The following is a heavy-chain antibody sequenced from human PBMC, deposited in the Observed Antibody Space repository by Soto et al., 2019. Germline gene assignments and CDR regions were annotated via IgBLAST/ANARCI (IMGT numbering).Heavy chain of an antibody. Sequence: QVQLVQSGAEVKKPGASVKVSCKASGYTFSSYHISWVRQAPGQGLEWMGWISAYNGNTNYAQKLQGRDTMTTDTXXXXXXXXXXXXXXXXTXXXXXXXDGPPTDYWGQGTLVTVSS. CDR1: GYTFSSYH. V-gene: IGHV1-18*01. J-gene: IGHJ4*02. CDR2: ISAYNGNT. CDR3: XXDGPPTDY.